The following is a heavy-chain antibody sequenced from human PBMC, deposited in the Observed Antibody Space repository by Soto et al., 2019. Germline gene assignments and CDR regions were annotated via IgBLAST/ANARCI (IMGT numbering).Heavy chain of an antibody. J-gene: IGHJ4*02. CDR3: ARDDSYDFWSGYYVL. D-gene: IGHD3-3*01. V-gene: IGHV1-69*13. CDR2: IIPIFGTA. Sequence: SVKVSCKASGGTFSSYSISWVLQAPGQGLEWMGGIIPIFGTANYAQKFQGRVTITADESTSTAYMELSSLRSEDTAVYYCARDDSYDFWSGYYVLWGQGTLVTVSS. CDR1: GGTFSSYS.